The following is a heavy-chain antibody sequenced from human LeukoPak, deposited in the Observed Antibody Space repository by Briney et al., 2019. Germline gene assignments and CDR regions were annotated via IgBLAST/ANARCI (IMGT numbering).Heavy chain of an antibody. CDR1: GFTFSSYG. V-gene: IGHV3-30*02. CDR2: IRFDGRDN. Sequence: GGSLRLSCAASGFTFSSYGMNWVRQAPGKGLEWVAFIRFDGRDNYYADSVKGRFTISGDNSRSTLDLQMNSLRVEDTAVYYCAKDRYSTSSTFTVNPFDYWGQGILVTVSS. CDR3: AKDRYSTSSTFTVNPFDY. J-gene: IGHJ4*02. D-gene: IGHD6-13*01.